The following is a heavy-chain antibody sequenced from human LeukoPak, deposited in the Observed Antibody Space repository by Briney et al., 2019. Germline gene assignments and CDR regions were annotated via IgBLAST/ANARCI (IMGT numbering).Heavy chain of an antibody. CDR1: GFTFSSYA. CDR3: AKGYCSSTSCYQGWYFDL. CDR2: ISGSGGST. J-gene: IGHJ2*01. Sequence: GGSLRLSCAASGFTFSSYAMNWVRQAPGKGLEWVSTISGSGGSTYYAGSVTGRFTISRDNSKNTLYLQMNSLRAEDTAVYYCAKGYCSSTSCYQGWYFDLWGRGTLVTVSS. D-gene: IGHD2-2*01. V-gene: IGHV3-23*01.